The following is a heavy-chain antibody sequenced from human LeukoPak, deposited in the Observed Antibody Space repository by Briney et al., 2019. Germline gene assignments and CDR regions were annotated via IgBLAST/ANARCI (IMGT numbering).Heavy chain of an antibody. Sequence: GGSLRLSCAASGFSFSSFSMNWVRQAPGKGLEWVSYISGGSSFTYYVDSVKGRFTISRDNAKDSLYLQMNSLRAEDTAVYYCARGYIDNLGYSPRSSFDSWGQGSLVTVSS. D-gene: IGHD3-22*01. J-gene: IGHJ4*02. CDR3: ARGYIDNLGYSPRSSFDS. CDR1: GFSFSSFS. V-gene: IGHV3-21*01. CDR2: ISGGSSFT.